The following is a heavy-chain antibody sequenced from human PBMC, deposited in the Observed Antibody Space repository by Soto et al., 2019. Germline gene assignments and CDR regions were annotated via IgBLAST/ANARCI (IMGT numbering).Heavy chain of an antibody. Sequence: SETLSLTCTVSGGSIRSSTYYWGWIRQPPGKGLEWIGSIYYSGSTHNTPSLKSRVTMSVDTYTNQFSLKLNSVTAADTAVYYCTRHEGGAAADRPLDYWAQRTLVTVSS. J-gene: IGHJ4*02. D-gene: IGHD6-13*01. CDR3: TRHEGGAAADRPLDY. CDR1: GGSIRSSTYY. CDR2: IYYSGST. V-gene: IGHV4-39*01.